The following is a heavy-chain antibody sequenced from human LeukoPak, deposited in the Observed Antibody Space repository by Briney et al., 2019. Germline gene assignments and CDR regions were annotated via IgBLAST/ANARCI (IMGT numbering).Heavy chain of an antibody. CDR2: INHSGST. V-gene: IGHV4-34*01. J-gene: IGHJ4*02. D-gene: IGHD6-13*01. Sequence: GSLRLSCAASGFTFNSYWMSWVRQPPGKGLEWIGEINHSGSTNYNPSLKSRVTISVDTPKNQFSLKLSSVTAADTAVYYCARGTAGRRNFDYWGQGTLVTVSS. CDR1: GFTFNSYW. CDR3: ARGTAGRRNFDY.